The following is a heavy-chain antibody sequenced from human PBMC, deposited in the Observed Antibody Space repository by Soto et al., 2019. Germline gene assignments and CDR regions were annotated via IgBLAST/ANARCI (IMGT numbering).Heavy chain of an antibody. D-gene: IGHD2-15*01. CDR2: TFHGGNT. J-gene: IGHJ3*01. CDR1: GFFISSGNY. V-gene: IGHV4-38-2*01. Sequence: SETLSLTCAVSGFFISSGNYWGWIRKPPGKGLEWIGSTFHGGNTYYNPSLKSRVTISVDMSKNQFSLKLNSVTAADTAVYYCARARWYDAFDVWGQGTVVTV. CDR3: ARARWYDAFDV.